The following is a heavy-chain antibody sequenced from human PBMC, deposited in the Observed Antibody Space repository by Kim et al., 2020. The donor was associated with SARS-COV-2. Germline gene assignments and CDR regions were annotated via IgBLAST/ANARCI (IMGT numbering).Heavy chain of an antibody. CDR3: ARGGYCSSTSCYGNWFDP. J-gene: IGHJ5*02. D-gene: IGHD2-2*01. Sequence: GGSLRLSCAASGFTFSSYEMNWVRQAPGKGLEWVSYISSSGSTIYYADSVKGRFTISRDNAKNSLYLQMNSLRADDTAVYHCARGGYCSSTSCYGNWFDPWGQGTLVTVSS. CDR2: ISSSGSTI. CDR1: GFTFSSYE. V-gene: IGHV3-48*03.